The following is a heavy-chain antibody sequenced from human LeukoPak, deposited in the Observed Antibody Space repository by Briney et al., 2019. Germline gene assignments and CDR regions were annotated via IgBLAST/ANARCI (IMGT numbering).Heavy chain of an antibody. CDR3: ARQSHGGNSGAFDY. J-gene: IGHJ4*02. CDR1: GGSISSYY. Sequence: SETLSLTCTVSGGSISSYYWSWIRQPPGKGLEWIGYIYYSGSTNYNPSLKSRVTISVDTSKNQFSLKLKSVTAADTAMFYCARQSHGGNSGAFDYWGQGTLVTVSS. V-gene: IGHV4-59*08. CDR2: IYYSGST. D-gene: IGHD4-23*01.